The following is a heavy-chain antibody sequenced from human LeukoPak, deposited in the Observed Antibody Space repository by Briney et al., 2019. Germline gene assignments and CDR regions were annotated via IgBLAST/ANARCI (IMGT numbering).Heavy chain of an antibody. Sequence: GESLKISCKGSGYSFTSYWIGWVRQMPGKGLEWMGIIYPGDSDTRYSPSFQGQVTISADKSISTAYPQWSSLKASDTAMYYCARRARYCSGGSCYGLAAFDIWGQGTMVTVSS. CDR3: ARRARYCSGGSCYGLAAFDI. CDR1: GYSFTSYW. D-gene: IGHD2-15*01. J-gene: IGHJ3*02. V-gene: IGHV5-51*01. CDR2: IYPGDSDT.